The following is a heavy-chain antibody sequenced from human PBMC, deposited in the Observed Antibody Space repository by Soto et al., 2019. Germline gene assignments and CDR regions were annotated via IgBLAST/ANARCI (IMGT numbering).Heavy chain of an antibody. D-gene: IGHD3-22*01. CDR1: GFTFSSYG. CDR3: AKDILYDSSGYYEKDRFDY. Sequence: PGGSLRLSCAASGFTFSSYGMHWVRQAPGKGLEWVAVISYDGSNKYYADSVKGRFTISRDNSKNTLYLQMNSLRAEDTAVYYCAKDILYDSSGYYEKDRFDYWGQGTLVTVSS. V-gene: IGHV3-30*18. J-gene: IGHJ4*02. CDR2: ISYDGSNK.